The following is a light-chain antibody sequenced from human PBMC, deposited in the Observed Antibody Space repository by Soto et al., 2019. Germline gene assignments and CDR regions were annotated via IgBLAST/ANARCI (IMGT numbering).Light chain of an antibody. V-gene: IGKV3-20*01. CDR2: GAS. J-gene: IGKJ2*01. CDR1: QSVSSSY. CDR3: QQYCSSAPMYT. Sequence: EIVLTQSPGTLSLSPGERATLSCRASQSVSSSYLAWYQQKPGQAPRLLIYGASSRATGIPDRFSGSGSGTDFTLASSRLESEDFAVYYCQQYCSSAPMYTFGQGTKLEIK.